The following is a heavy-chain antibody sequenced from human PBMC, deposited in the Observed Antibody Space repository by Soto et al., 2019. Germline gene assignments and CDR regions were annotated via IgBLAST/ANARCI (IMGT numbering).Heavy chain of an antibody. CDR1: GFTFTDYY. V-gene: IGHV3-11*05. D-gene: IGHD1-26*01. Sequence: QVQLVEYGGGLVRPGGSLRLFCAASGFTFTDYYMGWIRKGPGKGLECVSYISGTSSDPNYADSVKGRFTISRDNDKNSLYLHMNSMRAEDTAVYYCARARGSYSFDYWGQGTLVTVSS. J-gene: IGHJ4*02. CDR2: ISGTSSDP. CDR3: ARARGSYSFDY.